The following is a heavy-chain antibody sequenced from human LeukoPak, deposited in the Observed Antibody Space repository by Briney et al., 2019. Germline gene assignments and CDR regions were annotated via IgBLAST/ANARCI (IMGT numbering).Heavy chain of an antibody. J-gene: IGHJ3*02. V-gene: IGHV3-23*01. Sequence: QPGGFLRLSCAASGFTFSSYAMSWVRQAPGKGLEWVSAISGSGGSTYYADSVKGRFTISRDNSKNTLYLQMNSLRAEDTAVYYCAKDARHPVDSSGYKGANAFDIWGQGTMVTVSS. D-gene: IGHD3-22*01. CDR3: AKDARHPVDSSGYKGANAFDI. CDR1: GFTFSSYA. CDR2: ISGSGGST.